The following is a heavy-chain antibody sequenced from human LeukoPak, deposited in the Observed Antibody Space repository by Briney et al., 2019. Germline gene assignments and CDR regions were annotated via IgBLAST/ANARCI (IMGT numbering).Heavy chain of an antibody. V-gene: IGHV3-23*01. Sequence: GGSLRLSCAASGFTFNNYVMSWVRQAPGKGMEWVSAIGGGATTYYADYVKGRFTISRDNSKNTLYLQMNSLRAEDTAIYYCAKAARLRAVAGWIDYWGQGTLVTVS. D-gene: IGHD6-19*01. CDR2: IGGGATT. CDR3: AKAARLRAVAGWIDY. J-gene: IGHJ4*02. CDR1: GFTFNNYV.